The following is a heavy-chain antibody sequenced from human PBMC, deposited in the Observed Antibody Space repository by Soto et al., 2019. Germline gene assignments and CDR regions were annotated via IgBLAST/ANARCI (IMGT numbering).Heavy chain of an antibody. V-gene: IGHV3-13*01. CDR1: EFTFSSYV. Sequence: EVQLVESGGGLVQPGGSLRLSCAASEFTFSSYVMHWVRQATGKGLEWVSGIGTAGDTYYAGSVKGRFTISRENAKNSLFLQMTTLRAGDTAVYYCARDHNDGYSAFDIWGQGTKVTVSS. CDR2: IGTAGDT. J-gene: IGHJ3*02. CDR3: ARDHNDGYSAFDI. D-gene: IGHD2-21*01.